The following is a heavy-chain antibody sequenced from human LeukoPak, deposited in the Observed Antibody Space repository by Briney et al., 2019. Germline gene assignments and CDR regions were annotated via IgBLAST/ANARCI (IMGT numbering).Heavy chain of an antibody. V-gene: IGHV3-48*02. CDR2: ISSSSSTI. D-gene: IGHD3-22*01. CDR3: ARGKDYYDSSGYSETDY. J-gene: IGHJ4*02. Sequence: GGSLRLSCSASGFTFSSYSMNWVRQAPGKGLEWVSYISSSSSTIYYADSVEGRFTTSRDNAKNSLYLQMNSLRDEDTAVYYCARGKDYYDSSGYSETDYWGQGTLVTVSS. CDR1: GFTFSSYS.